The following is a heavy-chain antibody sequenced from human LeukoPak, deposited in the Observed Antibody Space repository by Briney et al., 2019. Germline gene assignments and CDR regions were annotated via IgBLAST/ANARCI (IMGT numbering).Heavy chain of an antibody. V-gene: IGHV3-7*03. Sequence: GGSLRLSCAASGFTFSNYWMNWVRQAPGKGLEWVANIKQDGSEKYYVDSVKGRFTFSRDNAKNSLYLQMNSLRAEDTAVYYCARIRGSYFLDYWGQGTLVTVSS. CDR3: ARIRGSYFLDY. D-gene: IGHD1-26*01. CDR1: GFTFSNYW. J-gene: IGHJ4*02. CDR2: IKQDGSEK.